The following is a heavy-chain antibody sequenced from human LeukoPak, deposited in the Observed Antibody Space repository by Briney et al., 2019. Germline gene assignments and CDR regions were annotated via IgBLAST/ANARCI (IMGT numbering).Heavy chain of an antibody. CDR3: ARNIVVVPAENWFDP. J-gene: IGHJ5*02. CDR1: GYSISSGYY. V-gene: IGHV4-38-2*02. D-gene: IGHD2-2*01. Sequence: SETLPLTCTVSGYSISSGYYWGWIRQPPGKGPEWIGSIYHSGSTYYNPSLKSRVTISVDTSKNQFSLKLSSVTAADTAVYYCARNIVVVPAENWFDPWGQGTLVTVSS. CDR2: IYHSGST.